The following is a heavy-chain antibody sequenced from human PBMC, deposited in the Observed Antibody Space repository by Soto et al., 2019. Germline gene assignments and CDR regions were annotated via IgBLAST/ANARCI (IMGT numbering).Heavy chain of an antibody. CDR2: ISTDGTTT. J-gene: IGHJ4*02. CDR3: ARDGWLMNTVTPRRYDY. Sequence: EVQLAESGGGLVQPGGSLRLSCAASGFTFSNYWMHWVRQAPGKGLVWVSRISTDGTTTSYADSVKGRFTISRDNAKNTLYLQMNSLRAEDTAVYYCARDGWLMNTVTPRRYDYWGQGTLVTVSS. V-gene: IGHV3-74*01. D-gene: IGHD4-17*01. CDR1: GFTFSNYW.